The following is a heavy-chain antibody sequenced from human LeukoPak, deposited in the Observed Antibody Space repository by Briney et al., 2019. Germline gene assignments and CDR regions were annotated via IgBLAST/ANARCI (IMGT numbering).Heavy chain of an antibody. D-gene: IGHD5-18*01. CDR3: AIGHSYGYGWFDP. J-gene: IGHJ5*02. Sequence: PGGSLRLSCAASGFTFSSYTIHWVRQAPGKGLDWVAAISYDGSNEYYADSVKGRFTMSRDNSKNTVYLQMNSLTTEDTAVYYCAIGHSYGYGWFDPWGQGTLVTVSS. CDR2: ISYDGSNE. CDR1: GFTFSSYT. V-gene: IGHV3-30-3*01.